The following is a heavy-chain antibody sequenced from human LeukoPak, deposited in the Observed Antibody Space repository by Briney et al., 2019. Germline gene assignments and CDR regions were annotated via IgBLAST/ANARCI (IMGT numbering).Heavy chain of an antibody. D-gene: IGHD3-10*01. J-gene: IGHJ3*02. CDR3: ARGPSITMVRGVIVIPLNAFDI. V-gene: IGHV5-51*01. Sequence: GESLKISCKASGYTFSDYWIGWVRQMPGEGLEWMGIIYPGESDIRYSPSFQGQVTISADKSISTAYLQWSSLKASDTAMYYCARGPSITMVRGVIVIPLNAFDIWGQGTMVTVSS. CDR1: GYTFSDYW. CDR2: IYPGESDI.